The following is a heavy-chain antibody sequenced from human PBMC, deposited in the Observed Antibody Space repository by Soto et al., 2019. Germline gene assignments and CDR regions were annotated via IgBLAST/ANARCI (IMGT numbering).Heavy chain of an antibody. CDR1: GFSVSTNY. J-gene: IGHJ4*02. CDR2: IYSGGTT. D-gene: IGHD3-10*01. CDR3: ARGRSASSDFAY. Sequence: EVQLVESGGGLVQPGGSLRLSCAASGFSVSTNYMNWVRQAPGKGLEWVSVIYSGGTTYYADSVKGRFSISRDNSKNTRYRQMNSLRAEATAVYYCARGRSASSDFAYWGQGTLVTVSS. V-gene: IGHV3-66*01.